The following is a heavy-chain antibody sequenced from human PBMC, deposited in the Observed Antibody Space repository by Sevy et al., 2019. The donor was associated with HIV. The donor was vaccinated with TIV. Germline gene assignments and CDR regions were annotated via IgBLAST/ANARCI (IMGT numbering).Heavy chain of an antibody. CDR3: ARGSLYCDGDCFAVY. CDR2: INEDGSTT. CDR1: GFTFSRYW. D-gene: IGHD2-21*02. Sequence: GGSLRLSCAASGFTFSRYWMHWVRQVPGKGLVWVSRINEDGSTTNYADSVKDGLTVSRDNAKNTLYLQMNSLRAEDTAVYYCARGSLYCDGDCFAVYWGQGKMVTDSS. V-gene: IGHV3-74*01. J-gene: IGHJ4*02.